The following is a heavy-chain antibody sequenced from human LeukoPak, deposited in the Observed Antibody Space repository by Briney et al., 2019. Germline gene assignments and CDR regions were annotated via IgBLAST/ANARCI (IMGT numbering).Heavy chain of an antibody. Sequence: SETLSLTCTVSGDSISSSSYYWGWIRQPPGKGLEWIGSIYYSGSTYYNPSLKSRVTISVDTSKNQFSLKLSSVTAADTAVYYCARTRWLQLPAFDYWGQGTLVTVSS. CDR3: ARTRWLQLPAFDY. CDR2: IYYSGST. V-gene: IGHV4-39*07. J-gene: IGHJ4*02. CDR1: GDSISSSSYY. D-gene: IGHD5-24*01.